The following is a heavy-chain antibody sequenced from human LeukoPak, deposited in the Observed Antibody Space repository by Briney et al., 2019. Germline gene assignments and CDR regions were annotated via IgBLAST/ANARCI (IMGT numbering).Heavy chain of an antibody. J-gene: IGHJ4*02. CDR3: ARDRAHSSWSDY. V-gene: IGHV3-7*01. D-gene: IGHD6-13*01. Sequence: GGSLRLSCAASGFTFSSYWMSWVRQAPGKGLEWVASIKEDGSEKYYVDSVNGRFTIARDNAKKLLYLQMNSLRAEDTAVYYCARDRAHSSWSDYWGQGTLVTVSS. CDR2: IKEDGSEK. CDR1: GFTFSSYW.